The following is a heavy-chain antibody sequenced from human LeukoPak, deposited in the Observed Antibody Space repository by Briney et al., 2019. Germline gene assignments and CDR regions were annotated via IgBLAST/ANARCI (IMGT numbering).Heavy chain of an antibody. CDR2: IYYSGDT. D-gene: IGHD6-19*01. CDR3: YMGV. CDR1: GGSISRSSYC. J-gene: IGHJ6*03. Sequence: SETLSLTCTVSGGSISRSSYCCGWIRQPPGKGLEWIGSIYYSGDTYYNPSLKSRRVTISVDTSKNQFSLRLSSDCARHQWQYYYYMGVWGKGSTVTVSS. V-gene: IGHV4-39*01.